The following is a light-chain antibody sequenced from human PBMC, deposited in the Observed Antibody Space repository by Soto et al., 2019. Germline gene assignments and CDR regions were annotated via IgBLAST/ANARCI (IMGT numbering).Light chain of an antibody. CDR2: AAS. Sequence: DSQMIQSPSTVSASVGDRVTITCRASQGITTWLAWYQQKPGKAPRLLIYAASNLQSGIPSRFSGSGSGTDFTLTISSLQPEDFAIYYCQQTDNFPLTFGGGTKVDIK. V-gene: IGKV1-12*01. CDR1: QGITTW. J-gene: IGKJ4*01. CDR3: QQTDNFPLT.